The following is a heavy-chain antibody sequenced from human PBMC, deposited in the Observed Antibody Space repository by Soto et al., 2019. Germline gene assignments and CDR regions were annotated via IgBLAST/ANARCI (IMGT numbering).Heavy chain of an antibody. V-gene: IGHV4-59*01. J-gene: IGHJ4*02. D-gene: IGHD2-15*01. CDR2: IYYSGST. CDR1: GGSISSYY. CDR3: ARTLRYVVVVAALAGLFDY. Sequence: PSETLSLTCTVSGGSISSYYWSWIRQPPGKGLEWIGYIYYSGSTNYNPSLNSRVTISVDTSKNQFSLKLSSVTAADTAVYYCARTLRYVVVVAALAGLFDYWGQGTLVTVSS.